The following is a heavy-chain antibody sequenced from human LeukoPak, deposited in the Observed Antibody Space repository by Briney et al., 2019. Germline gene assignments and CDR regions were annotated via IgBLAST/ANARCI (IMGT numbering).Heavy chain of an antibody. D-gene: IGHD2-2*01. V-gene: IGHV3-21*06. CDR2: INSNSRYM. CDR3: ARRYCSTTNCYSFDS. Sequence: GGSLRLSCAASGFTFDDYAMHWVRQAPGKGLEWVSSINSNSRYMYYADSVRGRFTISRDNAKNLLFLQMNSLRADDTAIYYCARRYCSTTNCYSFDSWGQGTLVTVSS. CDR1: GFTFDDYA. J-gene: IGHJ4*02.